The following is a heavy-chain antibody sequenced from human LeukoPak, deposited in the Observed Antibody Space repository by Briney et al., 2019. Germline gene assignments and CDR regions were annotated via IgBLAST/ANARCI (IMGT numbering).Heavy chain of an antibody. CDR2: ISGSGGST. D-gene: IGHD6-13*01. J-gene: IGHJ4*02. V-gene: IGHV3-23*01. CDR1: GFTFSSFA. CDR3: AKGGSSWLNFDY. Sequence: GGSLRLSCAASGFTFSSFAMSWVRQAPGKGLEWVSAISGSGGSTYYADSVKGRFTISRDNSKNTLYLQVNSLRAEDTAVYYCAKGGSSWLNFDYXXQGXLXTVSS.